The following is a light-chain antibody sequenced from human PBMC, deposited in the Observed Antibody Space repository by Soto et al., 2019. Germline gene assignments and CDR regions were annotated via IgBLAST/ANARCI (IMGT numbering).Light chain of an antibody. V-gene: IGKV3-15*01. J-gene: IGKJ1*01. CDR3: QQYNNWPPWT. CDR2: AAS. CDR1: QSVSSN. Sequence: EIVMTQSPATLSVSPGERATLSCRASQSVSSNLAWYQQKPGQAPRLLIYAASTRATGIPARFSGSGSGTEFPLTLSSLQSEDFSVYYYQQYNNWPPWTFGQGTKVEIK.